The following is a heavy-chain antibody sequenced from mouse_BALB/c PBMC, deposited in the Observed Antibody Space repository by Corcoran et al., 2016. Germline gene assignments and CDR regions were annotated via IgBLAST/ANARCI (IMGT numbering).Heavy chain of an antibody. J-gene: IGHJ3*01. CDR1: GFNIKDTY. CDR2: IDPANGNT. V-gene: IGHV14-3*02. CDR3: ARFEYGRAWFAH. D-gene: IGHD2-10*02. Sequence: EVQLQQSGAELVKPGASVKLSCTASGFNIKDTYMHWVKQRPEQGLEWIGRIDPANGNTKYDPKFQGKATITADTSSNTAYLQLSSLTSEDTAVYYCARFEYGRAWFAHWGQGTLVTVSA.